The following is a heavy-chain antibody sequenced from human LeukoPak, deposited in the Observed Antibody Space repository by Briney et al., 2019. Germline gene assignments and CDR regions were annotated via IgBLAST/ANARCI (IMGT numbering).Heavy chain of an antibody. CDR3: VPRWIVGARDFDY. CDR1: GFTFSSYG. D-gene: IGHD1-26*01. V-gene: IGHV3-30*02. J-gene: IGHJ4*02. CDR2: IRYDGSNK. Sequence: QPGGSLRLSCAASGFTFSSYGMHRVRQAPGKGLEWVAFIRYDGSNKYYADSVKGRFTISRDNSKNTLYLQMNSLRAEDTAVYYCVPRWIVGARDFDYWGQGTLVTVSS.